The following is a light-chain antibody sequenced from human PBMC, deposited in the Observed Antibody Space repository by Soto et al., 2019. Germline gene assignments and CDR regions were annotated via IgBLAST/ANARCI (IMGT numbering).Light chain of an antibody. J-gene: IGKJ2*01. CDR1: QAVNTR. V-gene: IGKV3-11*01. Sequence: EIVLTQSPATLSSFPGDRVTLSCRASQAVNTRLAWYQHKPGQAPRLLIYLTSNRAAGIPARFSGSGSGTDFTLTISSLEPEDFAVYYCQQRSNWPPYTLAQGTKV. CDR3: QQRSNWPPYT. CDR2: LTS.